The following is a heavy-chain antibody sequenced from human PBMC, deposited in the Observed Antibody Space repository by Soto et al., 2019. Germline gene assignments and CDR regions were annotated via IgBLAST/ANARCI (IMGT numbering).Heavy chain of an antibody. D-gene: IGHD3-22*01. CDR3: AREMSYYYDSSGLDAFDI. J-gene: IGHJ3*02. CDR2: LNTYNGNT. V-gene: IGHV1-18*01. CDR1: GYTFTTYG. Sequence: GASVKVSCKASGYTFTTYGISWVRQAPGQGLEWMGWLNTYNGNTNYPQKLQGRLTMTTDTSTSTAYMQLRSLRSDDTAVYYCAREMSYYYDSSGLDAFDIWGQGTMVTVSS.